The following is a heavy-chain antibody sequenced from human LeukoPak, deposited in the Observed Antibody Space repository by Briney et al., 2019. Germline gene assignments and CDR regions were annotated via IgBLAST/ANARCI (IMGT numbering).Heavy chain of an antibody. CDR2: ISAYNGNT. CDR3: ARDLIERSIAVAGWYDY. J-gene: IGHJ4*02. Sequence: ASVKVSCKASGYTFTGYYMHWVRQAPGQGLEWMGWISAYNGNTNYAQKLQGRVTMTTDTSTSTAYMELRSLRSDDTAVYYCARDLIERSIAVAGWYDYWGQGTLVTVSS. D-gene: IGHD6-19*01. CDR1: GYTFTGYY. V-gene: IGHV1-18*04.